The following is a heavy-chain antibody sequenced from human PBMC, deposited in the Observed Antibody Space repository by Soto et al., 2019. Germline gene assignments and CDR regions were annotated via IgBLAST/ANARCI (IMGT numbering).Heavy chain of an antibody. Sequence: QVQLVESGGGVVQPGRSLRLSCAASGFTFSSYGMHWVRQAPGKGLEWVAVIWYDGSNKYYADSVKGRFTISRDNSKNTRYLQMNSLRAEDTAVYYCARGADYSNMRFDPWGQGTLVTVSS. CDR2: IWYDGSNK. D-gene: IGHD4-4*01. J-gene: IGHJ5*02. CDR3: ARGADYSNMRFDP. V-gene: IGHV3-33*01. CDR1: GFTFSSYG.